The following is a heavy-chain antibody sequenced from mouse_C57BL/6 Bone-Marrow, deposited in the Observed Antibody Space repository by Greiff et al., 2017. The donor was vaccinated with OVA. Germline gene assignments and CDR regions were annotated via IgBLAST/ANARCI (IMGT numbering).Heavy chain of an antibody. Sequence: DVKLQESGGGLVQPGGSMKLSCVASGFTFSNYWMNWVRQSPEKGLEWVAQIRLKSDNYATHYAESVKGRFTISRDDSKSSVYLQMNNLRAEDTGIYYGTGDDYDVDYWGQGTTLTVSS. CDR2: IRLKSDNYAT. CDR3: TGDDYDVDY. V-gene: IGHV6-3*01. D-gene: IGHD2-4*01. CDR1: GFTFSNYW. J-gene: IGHJ2*01.